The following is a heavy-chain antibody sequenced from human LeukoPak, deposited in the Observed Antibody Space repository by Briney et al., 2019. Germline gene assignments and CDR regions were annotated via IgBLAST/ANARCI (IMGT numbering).Heavy chain of an antibody. CDR1: GFTFSNYV. CDR3: ARVKDFPSYRLIGRWRDAFDI. V-gene: IGHV3-7*01. J-gene: IGHJ3*02. D-gene: IGHD1-14*01. CDR2: IKQDGSEK. Sequence: GGSLRLSCAASGFTFSNYVMSWVRQAPGKGLEWVANIKQDGSEKYYVDSVKGRFTISRDNAKNSLYLQMNSLRAEDTAVYYCARVKDFPSYRLIGRWRDAFDIWGQGTMVTVSS.